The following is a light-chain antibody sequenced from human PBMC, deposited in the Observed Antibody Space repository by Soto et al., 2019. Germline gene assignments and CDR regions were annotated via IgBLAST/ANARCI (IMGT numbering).Light chain of an antibody. CDR2: GAS. Sequence: EIVLTQSPGTLSLSPGERATLSCRASQSVASNYLAWYQQKPGQAPRVLIYGASSRATGIPDRFSGSGSGTDFTLTISRLEPEDFAVYYCQQYGISHTFGQGTKLEI. CDR1: QSVASNY. J-gene: IGKJ2*01. CDR3: QQYGISHT. V-gene: IGKV3-20*01.